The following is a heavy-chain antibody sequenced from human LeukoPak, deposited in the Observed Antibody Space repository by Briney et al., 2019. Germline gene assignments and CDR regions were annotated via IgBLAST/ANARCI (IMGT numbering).Heavy chain of an antibody. CDR1: GFIFSSYA. J-gene: IGHJ4*02. V-gene: IGHV3-23*01. CDR2: ISGSGGST. D-gene: IGHD6-19*01. Sequence: GGSLRLSCAASGFIFSSYAMSWVRQAPGKGLEWVSAISGSGGSTYYADSVKGRFTISRDNSKNTLYLQMNSLRAEDTAVYYCATQRVPYSSGWSNFDYWGQGTLVTVSS. CDR3: ATQRVPYSSGWSNFDY.